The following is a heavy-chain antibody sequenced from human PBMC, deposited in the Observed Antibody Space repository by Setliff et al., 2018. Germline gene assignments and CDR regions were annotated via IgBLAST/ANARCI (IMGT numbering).Heavy chain of an antibody. J-gene: IGHJ6*03. CDR3: ARGLYSSSSGGFYYYYYYMDV. CDR2: IYSSGST. D-gene: IGHD6-6*01. V-gene: IGHV4-61*05. Sequence: PSETLSLTCTVSGGSISSSSYYWGWIRQPPGKGLEWIGHIYSSGSTNYNPSLKSRVTISVDRSKNQFSLKLSSVIAADTAVYYCARGLYSSSSGGFYYYYYYMDVWGKGTTVTVSS. CDR1: GGSISSSSYY.